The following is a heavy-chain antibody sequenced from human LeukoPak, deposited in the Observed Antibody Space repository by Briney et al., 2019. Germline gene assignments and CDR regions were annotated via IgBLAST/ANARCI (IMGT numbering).Heavy chain of an antibody. CDR1: GFTFSSYD. CDR3: ARGGDFGYSYGGYYYMDV. CDR2: IGTAGDT. V-gene: IGHV3-13*01. D-gene: IGHD5-18*01. J-gene: IGHJ6*03. Sequence: GGSLRLSCAASGFTFSSYDMDWVRQATGKGLEWVSAIGTAGDTYYPGSVKGRFTISRENAKNSLYLKLTSLRAGDTAVYSCARGGDFGYSYGGYYYMDVWGKGTTVTVSS.